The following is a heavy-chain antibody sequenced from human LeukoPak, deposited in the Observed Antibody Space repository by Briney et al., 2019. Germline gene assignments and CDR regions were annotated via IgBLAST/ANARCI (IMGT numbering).Heavy chain of an antibody. Sequence: GGSLRLSCAASGFTFSTSGLHWVGQAPGKGLVWVSRIKSDGSSTSYADSVKGRFTISRDNAKNTLYLQMNSLRAEDTAVYYCARVGARLGAFDIWGQGTMVTVSS. CDR3: ARVGARLGAFDI. V-gene: IGHV3-74*01. J-gene: IGHJ3*02. CDR1: GFTFSTSG. D-gene: IGHD6-25*01. CDR2: IKSDGSST.